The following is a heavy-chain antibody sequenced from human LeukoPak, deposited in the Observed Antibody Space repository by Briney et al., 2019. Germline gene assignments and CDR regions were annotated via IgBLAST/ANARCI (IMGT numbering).Heavy chain of an antibody. CDR3: ARLTVEMATIIPRDAFDI. V-gene: IGHV3-33*01. Sequence: PGRSLRLSCAASGFSFSTYGMFWVRQAPGKGLEWVGVVSYDGSKQYYADSVKGRFTISRDNSKNTLYLQMDSLRAEDTAVYYCARLTVEMATIIPRDAFDIWGQGTMVTVSS. CDR2: VSYDGSKQ. J-gene: IGHJ3*02. D-gene: IGHD5-24*01. CDR1: GFSFSTYG.